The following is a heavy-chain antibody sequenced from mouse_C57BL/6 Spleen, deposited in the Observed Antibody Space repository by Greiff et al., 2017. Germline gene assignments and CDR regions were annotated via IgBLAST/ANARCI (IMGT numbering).Heavy chain of an antibody. V-gene: IGHV2-2*01. Sequence: VKLVESGPGLVQPSQSLSITCTVSGFSLTSYGVHWVRQSPGKGLEWLGVICSGGSTDYNAAFISSLSISKDNSKNQVFFKMNSLQADDTAIYYCARTGHHSNYRDYWGQGTTLTVSS. D-gene: IGHD2-5*01. CDR1: GFSLTSYG. J-gene: IGHJ2*01. CDR2: ICSGGST. CDR3: ARTGHHSNYRDY.